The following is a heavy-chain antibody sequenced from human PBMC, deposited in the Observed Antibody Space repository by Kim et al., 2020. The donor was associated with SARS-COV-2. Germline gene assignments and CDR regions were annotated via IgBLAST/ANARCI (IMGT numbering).Heavy chain of an antibody. CDR1: GFTFSSYA. V-gene: IGHV3-23*01. Sequence: GGSLRLSCAASGFTFSSYAMSWVRQAPGKGLEWVSAISGSGGSTYYADSVKGRFTISRDNSKNTLYLQMNSLRAEDTAVYYCAKLPSSFLWFGEGGDNNWFDPWGQGTLVTVSS. J-gene: IGHJ5*02. D-gene: IGHD3-10*01. CDR2: ISGSGGST. CDR3: AKLPSSFLWFGEGGDNNWFDP.